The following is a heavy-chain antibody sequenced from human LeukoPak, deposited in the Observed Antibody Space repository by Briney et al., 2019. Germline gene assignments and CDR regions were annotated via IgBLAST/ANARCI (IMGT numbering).Heavy chain of an antibody. D-gene: IGHD4-17*01. CDR3: ARAGVTTGDY. V-gene: IGHV1-8*01. Sequence: GASVKVSCKASGYTFTIYDINWVRHATGQGIEWMGWMNPNSGNTGYAQKFQGRVTMTRNTSISTAYMELSSLRSEDTAVYYCARAGVTTGDYWGQGTLVTVSS. J-gene: IGHJ4*02. CDR2: MNPNSGNT. CDR1: GYTFTIYD.